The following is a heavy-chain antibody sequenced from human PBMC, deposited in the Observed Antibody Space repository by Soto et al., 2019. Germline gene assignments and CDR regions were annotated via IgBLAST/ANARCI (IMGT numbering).Heavy chain of an antibody. CDR3: ARDREGGWLIISHYLDY. V-gene: IGHV3-30-3*01. D-gene: IGHD6-19*01. CDR1: GFTVSSYA. CDR2: ISYDGSNK. J-gene: IGHJ4*02. Sequence: QVQLVESGGGVVQPGRSLRLSCAASGFTVSSYAMHWVRQAPGKGLEWVAVISYDGSNKSYADSVKGRFTISRDNSKNRRYLQMNSLRAKEVAVYYCARDREGGWLIISHYLDYWGQGTLVTVPS.